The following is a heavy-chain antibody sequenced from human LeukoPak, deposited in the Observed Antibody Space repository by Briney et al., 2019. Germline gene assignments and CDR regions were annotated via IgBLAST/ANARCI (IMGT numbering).Heavy chain of an antibody. CDR2: ISAYNGNT. V-gene: IGHV1-18*01. CDR1: GYTFTSYG. CDR3: ARQGAADIYYYGMDV. Sequence: ASVKVSCKASGYTFTSYGISWVRQAPGQGLEWMGWISAYNGNTNYAQKLQGRVTMTTDTSTSTAYMELRSLRSDDTAVYYCARQGAADIYYYGMDVWGQGTTVTVSS. J-gene: IGHJ6*02. D-gene: IGHD1-26*01.